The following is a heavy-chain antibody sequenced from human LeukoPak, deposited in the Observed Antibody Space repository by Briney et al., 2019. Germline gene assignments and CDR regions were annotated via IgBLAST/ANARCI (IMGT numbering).Heavy chain of an antibody. D-gene: IGHD1-26*01. CDR3: ARGLGEWDYAGSYFDY. CDR2: IYSGGST. V-gene: IGHV3-66*01. CDR1: GFTVSSNY. Sequence: PGGSLRLSCAASGFTVSSNYMSWVRQAPGKGLEWVSVIYSGGSTYYADSVKGRFTISRDNSKNTLYLQMNSLRAEDTAVYYCARGLGEWDYAGSYFDYWGQRTLVTVSS. J-gene: IGHJ4*02.